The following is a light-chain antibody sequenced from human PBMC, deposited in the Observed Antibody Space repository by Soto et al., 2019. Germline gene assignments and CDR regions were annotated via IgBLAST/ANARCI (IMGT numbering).Light chain of an antibody. CDR2: GAS. CDR1: QSVTSNY. CDR3: HQYGNSPIT. V-gene: IGKV3-20*01. Sequence: TVLTQSPGTLSLSPVERATLSCRASQSVTSNYLAWYQQKPGQAPRLLIYGASSRATGIPSRCSGSGSRADITLTARTMKPDDFAVYYCHQYGNSPITFVQWTRLE. J-gene: IGKJ5*01.